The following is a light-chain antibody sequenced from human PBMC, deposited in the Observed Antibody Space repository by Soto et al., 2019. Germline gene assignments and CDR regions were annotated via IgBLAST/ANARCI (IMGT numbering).Light chain of an antibody. J-gene: IGKJ4*01. CDR2: GAS. CDR3: QQYGSSPKLT. V-gene: IGKV3-20*01. CDR1: QSVSSNY. Sequence: EIVLTQSPGTLSLSPGERATLSCRASQSVSSNYLAWSQQKPGQAPRLLIYGASSRATGIPDRFSGSGSGTDFTLTISRLAPEDFAVYYCQQYGSSPKLTFGGGTKVELK.